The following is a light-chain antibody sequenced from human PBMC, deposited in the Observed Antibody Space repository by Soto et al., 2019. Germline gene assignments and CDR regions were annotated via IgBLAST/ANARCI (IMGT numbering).Light chain of an antibody. J-gene: IGKJ4*01. Sequence: DIVMTQSPDSLAVSLGERATINCKSSQSVLYSSNNKNYLAWYQQKPGQPPKLLIYWASTRESGVPDRFSGSGSGTEFTLPISSLQAEDVAVYYCQQYYGTPLTFGGGTQVAIK. CDR2: WAS. CDR1: QSVLYSSNNKNY. V-gene: IGKV4-1*01. CDR3: QQYYGTPLT.